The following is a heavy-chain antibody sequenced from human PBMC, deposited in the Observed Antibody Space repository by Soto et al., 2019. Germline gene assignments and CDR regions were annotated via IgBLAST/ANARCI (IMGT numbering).Heavy chain of an antibody. D-gene: IGHD1-26*01. CDR1: GFTFSSYG. CDR2: ISSSGGST. CDR3: ANEVPCGSFDF. V-gene: IGHV3-23*01. J-gene: IGHJ5*01. Sequence: GGSLRLSCAASGFTFSSYGMSWVRQAPGKGLEWVSAISSSGGSTYYADSVKGRFIISRDNSKNTLYLQMNSVRADASAVYYGANEVPCGSFDFWGQGTLVTVSS.